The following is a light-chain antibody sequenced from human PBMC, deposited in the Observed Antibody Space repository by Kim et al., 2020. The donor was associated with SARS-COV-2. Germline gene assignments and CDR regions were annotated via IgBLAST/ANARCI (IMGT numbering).Light chain of an antibody. CDR1: QSLLHSNGYNY. CDR2: LGS. V-gene: IGKV2-28*01. J-gene: IGKJ1*01. CDR3: MQALQIRT. Sequence: DIVMTQSPLSLPVTPGEPASISCRSSQSLLHSNGYNYLDWYLQKPGQSPQLLIYLGSNRASGVPDRFSGSGSGTDFTLKISRVEAEDVGVYYWMQALQIRTFGQGTKVDIK.